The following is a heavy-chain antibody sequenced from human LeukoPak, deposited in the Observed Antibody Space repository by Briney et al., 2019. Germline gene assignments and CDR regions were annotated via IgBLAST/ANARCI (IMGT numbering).Heavy chain of an antibody. J-gene: IGHJ4*02. V-gene: IGHV3-23*01. D-gene: IGHD5-18*01. CDR2: ISDRSGHI. CDR1: GPSITTYM. Sequence: GGSLRLSCAASGPSITTYMMNWVRQAPGKGLEWVSSISDRSGHIYYADSVRGRFTISRDNSKNTLYLQMNSLRAEDTAIYYCAKRGYSSGYSYYFDYWGQGTLVTVSS. CDR3: AKRGYSSGYSYYFDY.